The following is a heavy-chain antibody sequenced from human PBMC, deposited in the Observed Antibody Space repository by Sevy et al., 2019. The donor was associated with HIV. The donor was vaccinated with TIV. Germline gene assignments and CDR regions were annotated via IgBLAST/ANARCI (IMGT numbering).Heavy chain of an antibody. J-gene: IGHJ4*02. D-gene: IGHD5-12*01. CDR3: AQDGIVATIGGYYFDY. CDR2: ISYDGSNK. CDR1: GFTFSSYG. V-gene: IGHV3-30*18. Sequence: GGSLRLSCAASGFTFSSYGMHWVRQAPGKGLEWVAVISYDGSNKYYADSVKGRFTNSRDNSKNTLYLQMNSLRAEDKAVYYCAQDGIVATIGGYYFDYWGQGTLVTVSS.